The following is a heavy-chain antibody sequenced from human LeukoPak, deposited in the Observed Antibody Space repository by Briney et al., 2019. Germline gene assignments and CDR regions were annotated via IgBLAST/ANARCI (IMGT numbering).Heavy chain of an antibody. CDR1: GGSISSSSYY. CDR2: IYHSGST. J-gene: IGHJ6*04. V-gene: IGHV4-39*07. Sequence: SETLSLTCTVSGGSISSSSYYWGWIRQPPGKGLEWIGSIYHSGSTNYNPSLKSRVTISVDKSRNQLFLKLNSVTAADTAVYYCARDLGSSTPSGIWGKGTTVTVSS. CDR3: ARDLGSSTPSGI. D-gene: IGHD3-16*01.